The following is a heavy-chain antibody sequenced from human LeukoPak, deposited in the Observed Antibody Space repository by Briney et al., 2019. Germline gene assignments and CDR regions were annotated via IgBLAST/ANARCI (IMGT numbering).Heavy chain of an antibody. CDR2: IKKQGSEK. V-gene: IGHV3-7*01. J-gene: IGHJ3*02. CDR1: GISISSYW. D-gene: IGHD3-10*01. Sequence: GGSLRLSCEASGISISSYWMTWVRQAPGKGLEWVANIKKQGSEKYYVDSVKGRFTIARDNAKNSLYLQMNNLRAEDTAMYYCVRHAYYVFDIWGQGTMVTVSS. CDR3: VRHAYYVFDI.